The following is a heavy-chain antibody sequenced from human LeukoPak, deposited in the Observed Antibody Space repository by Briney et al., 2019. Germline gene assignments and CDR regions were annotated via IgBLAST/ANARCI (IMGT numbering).Heavy chain of an antibody. CDR1: GGSISSSSYY. V-gene: IGHV4-39*07. CDR3: ARALPTAGLDY. CDR2: IYYSGST. D-gene: IGHD5-18*01. J-gene: IGHJ4*02. Sequence: QSSETLSLTCTVSGGSISSSSYYWGWIRQPPGKGLEWIGSIYYSGSTYYNPSLKSRVTISVDTSKNQFSLKLSSVTAADTAVYYCARALPTAGLDYWGQGTLVTVSS.